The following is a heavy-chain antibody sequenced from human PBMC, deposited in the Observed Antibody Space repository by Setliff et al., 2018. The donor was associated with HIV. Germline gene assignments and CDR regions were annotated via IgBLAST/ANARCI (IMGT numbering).Heavy chain of an antibody. D-gene: IGHD5-12*01. CDR1: GGSINNYF. CDR3: ARDGYNYKKGTSYMDV. V-gene: IGHV4-59*01. Sequence: SETLSLTCTVSGGSINNYFWSWIRQPPGKGLEWLGCLYYTGRANYNPSLKSRLTVSVDTSKNQFPLKLSSVTAADTAVYYCARDGYNYKKGTSYMDVWGKGSTVTVSS. J-gene: IGHJ6*03. CDR2: LYYTGRA.